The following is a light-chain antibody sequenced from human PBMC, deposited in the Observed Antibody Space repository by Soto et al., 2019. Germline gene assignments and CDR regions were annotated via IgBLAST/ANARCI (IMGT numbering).Light chain of an antibody. V-gene: IGKV3-15*01. J-gene: IGKJ1*01. CDR1: QSVSSN. CDR2: GAS. Sequence: EIVMTQSPATLSVSPGERATLSCRASQSVSSNLARYQQKPGQAPRLLIYGASTRATGIPARFSGSGSGTEFSLTISSLLSEEFAIYYCQHYHNWPPWTFGQGTKVEIK. CDR3: QHYHNWPPWT.